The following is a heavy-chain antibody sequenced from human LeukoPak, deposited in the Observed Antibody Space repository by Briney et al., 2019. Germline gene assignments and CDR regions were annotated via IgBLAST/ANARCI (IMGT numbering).Heavy chain of an antibody. Sequence: GGSLRLSCAASGFTVSSQYMSWVRPAPGKGLEWVSVIYTGGTTHYADSVKGRFTISRDNAKNTLYLQMNSLRAEDTAVYYCARRKVVSAYYYGMDVWGQGTTVTVSS. D-gene: IGHD2-2*01. CDR1: GFTVSSQY. V-gene: IGHV3-66*01. CDR2: IYTGGTT. J-gene: IGHJ6*02. CDR3: ARRKVVSAYYYGMDV.